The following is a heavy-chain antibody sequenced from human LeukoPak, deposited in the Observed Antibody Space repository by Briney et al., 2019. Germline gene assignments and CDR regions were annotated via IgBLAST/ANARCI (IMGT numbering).Heavy chain of an antibody. CDR2: IYYSGST. CDR1: GGSISSYY. D-gene: IGHD5-18*01. CDR3: ARGLDTAMVIGY. V-gene: IGHV4-59*12. Sequence: SETLSLTCTVSGGSISSYYWSWIRQPPGKGLEWIGYIYYSGSTNYNPSLKSRVTISVDTSKNQFSLKLSSVTAADTAVYYCARGLDTAMVIGYWGQGTLVTVSS. J-gene: IGHJ4*02.